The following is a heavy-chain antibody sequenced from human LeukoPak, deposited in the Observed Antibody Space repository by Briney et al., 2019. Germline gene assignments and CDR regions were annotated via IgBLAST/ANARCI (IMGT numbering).Heavy chain of an antibody. CDR1: GYTFTTYA. Sequence: ASVTVSCKASGYTFTTYAINWVRQAPGQGLEWMGWINTNTGNPTFAQGFTGRFVFFLDTSVSTAYLQINSLRAEDTAVYYCARLYDILTGPIDYWGQGTLVTVSS. D-gene: IGHD3-9*01. CDR2: INTNTGNP. J-gene: IGHJ4*02. CDR3: ARLYDILTGPIDY. V-gene: IGHV7-4-1*02.